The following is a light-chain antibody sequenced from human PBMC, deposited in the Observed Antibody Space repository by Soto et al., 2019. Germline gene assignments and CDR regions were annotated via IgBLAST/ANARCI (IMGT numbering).Light chain of an antibody. Sequence: IVLTQSPGTLSLSPGERATLSCRASQSVSSSYLAWYQQKPGQAPRLLIYDASSRATGIPDRFSGSGSGTDVTLTINRLEPEDFAVYYCQQYGSSPPLTFGPGTKVDIK. CDR3: QQYGSSPPLT. J-gene: IGKJ3*01. V-gene: IGKV3-20*01. CDR2: DAS. CDR1: QSVSSSY.